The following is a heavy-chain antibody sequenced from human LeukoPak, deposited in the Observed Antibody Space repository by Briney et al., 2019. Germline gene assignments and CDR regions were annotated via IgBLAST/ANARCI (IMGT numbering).Heavy chain of an antibody. Sequence: PGGSLRLSCAASGFTVSSNYVSWVRQAPGKGLEWVSVIYSGGSTYYADSVKGRFTISRDNSKNTLYLQMNSLRAEDTAVYYCARETRLLWFGEIGYFDYWGQGTLVTVSS. V-gene: IGHV3-53*01. D-gene: IGHD3-10*01. CDR3: ARETRLLWFGEIGYFDY. CDR2: IYSGGST. J-gene: IGHJ4*02. CDR1: GFTVSSNY.